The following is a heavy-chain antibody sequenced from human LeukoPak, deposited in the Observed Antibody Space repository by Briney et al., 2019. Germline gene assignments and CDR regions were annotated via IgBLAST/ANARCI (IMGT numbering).Heavy chain of an antibody. D-gene: IGHD6-19*01. CDR3: ATLRGSPHSSGWYLDWFDP. CDR2: IKQDGSEK. Sequence: PGGSLRLSCAASGFTFSSYWMSWVRQAPGKGLEWVANIKQDGSEKYYVDSVKGRFTISRDNAKNSLYLQMNSLRAEDTAVYYCATLRGSPHSSGWYLDWFDPWGQGTLVTVSS. V-gene: IGHV3-7*01. J-gene: IGHJ5*02. CDR1: GFTFSSYW.